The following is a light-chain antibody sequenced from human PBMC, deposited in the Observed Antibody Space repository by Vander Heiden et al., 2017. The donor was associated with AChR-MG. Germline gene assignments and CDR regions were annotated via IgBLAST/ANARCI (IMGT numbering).Light chain of an antibody. V-gene: IGKV1-39*01. J-gene: IGKJ3*01. CDR2: AAS. Sequence: DIEVTQSPSSLSASVGDRVTVTCRASQRISTYLNWYLQKPGKAPKLLIYAASSLQSGVSSRFSGSGSGTEFTLTISSLQVEDFGTYYCQQNSNPPFNFGHGTKVDVK. CDR3: QQNSNPPFN. CDR1: QRISTY.